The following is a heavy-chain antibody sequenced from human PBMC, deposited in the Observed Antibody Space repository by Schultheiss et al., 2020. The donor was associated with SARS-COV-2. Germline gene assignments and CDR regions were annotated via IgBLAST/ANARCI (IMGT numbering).Heavy chain of an antibody. CDR1: GFTFSSYS. CDR3: AREWGD. V-gene: IGHV3-48*01. CDR2: IGSGCDTR. J-gene: IGHJ4*02. Sequence: GGSLRLSCAASGFTFSSYSMNWVRQAPGKGLEWVSYIGSGCDTRHYADSVKGRFTISRDNSNNTLYLQMNSLRPEDTAVYYCAREWGDWGQGTLVTVSS. D-gene: IGHD3-16*01.